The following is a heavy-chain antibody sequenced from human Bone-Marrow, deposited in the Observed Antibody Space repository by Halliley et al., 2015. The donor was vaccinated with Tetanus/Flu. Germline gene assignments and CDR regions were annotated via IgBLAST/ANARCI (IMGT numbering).Heavy chain of an antibody. V-gene: IGHV4-59*01. CDR3: ERVDEGQGAVDS. Sequence: TLSLTCKVSGGSITTYYWSWIRQPPGKGLEWIGYIYYTGSVNRNPSLKSRVTMSVDTSKNQFSLKLTSVTAADTAVYYCERVDEGQGAVDSWGQGDLIPVSS. CDR1: GGSITTYY. D-gene: IGHD3-16*01. J-gene: IGHJ4*02. CDR2: IYYTGSV.